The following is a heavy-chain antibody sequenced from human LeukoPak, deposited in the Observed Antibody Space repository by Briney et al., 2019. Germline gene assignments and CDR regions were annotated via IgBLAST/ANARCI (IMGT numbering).Heavy chain of an antibody. D-gene: IGHD2-2*01. CDR2: IYYSGST. V-gene: IGHV4-39*01. J-gene: IGHJ6*04. CDR1: GGSISSSSYY. CDR3: ARQSTADV. Sequence: SEALSLTCTVSGGSISSSSYYWGWIRQPPGKGLEWIGSIYYSGSTYYNPSLKSRVIISVDTSKNQFALKLSSVTAADTAVYYCARQSTADVWGKGTTVTVSS.